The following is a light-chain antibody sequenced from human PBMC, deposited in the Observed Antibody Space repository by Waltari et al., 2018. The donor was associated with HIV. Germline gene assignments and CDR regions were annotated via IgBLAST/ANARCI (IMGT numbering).Light chain of an antibody. CDR2: MLS. CDR1: VVDSGPHLY. CDR3: SSYSTITSLFV. V-gene: IGLV2-14*01. J-gene: IGLJ1*01. Sequence: QSALAPPASVSGSPGPSLTISCAGPVVDSGPHLYVSWYQQHPGRAPRLIIYMLSRRPSGVSDRFSGSSSGMSATLTISGLQSDDEAHYYCSSYSTITSLFVFGTGTRVTVL.